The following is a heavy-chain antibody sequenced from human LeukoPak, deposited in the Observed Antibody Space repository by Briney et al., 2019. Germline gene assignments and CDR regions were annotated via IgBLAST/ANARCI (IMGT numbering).Heavy chain of an antibody. V-gene: IGHV4-59*01. CDR2: IYYSGST. CDR3: AGVPYEGGPPLPYYYYGMDV. D-gene: IGHD2-15*01. Sequence: SETLSLTCTVSGGSISSYYWSWIRQPPGKGLEWIGYIYYSGSTNYNPSLKSRVTISVDTSKNQFSLKLSSVTAADTAVYYCAGVPYEGGPPLPYYYYGMDVWGQGTTVTVSS. CDR1: GGSISSYY. J-gene: IGHJ6*02.